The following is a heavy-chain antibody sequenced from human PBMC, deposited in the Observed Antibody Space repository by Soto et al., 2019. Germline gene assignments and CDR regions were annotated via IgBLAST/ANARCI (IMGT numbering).Heavy chain of an antibody. V-gene: IGHV3-23*01. CDR1: RFTFSGYS. CDR3: AKSYGDTWKHYYFDY. CDR2: ISGGGGST. J-gene: IGHJ4*02. Sequence: EVQLLESGGGLVQPGGSLRLSCAASRFTFSGYSVSWVRQAPGKGLEWVSGISGGGGSTYYADSVKGRFTISRDNTDSTLFLQMNSRRAEDTALYYCAKSYGDTWKHYYFDYWGQGTLVTVSS. D-gene: IGHD3-3*02.